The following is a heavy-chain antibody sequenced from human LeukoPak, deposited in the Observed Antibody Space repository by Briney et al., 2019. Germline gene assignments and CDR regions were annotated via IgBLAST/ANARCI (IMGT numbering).Heavy chain of an antibody. V-gene: IGHV5-51*01. J-gene: IGHJ3*02. CDR1: GYSFTSYW. D-gene: IGHD3-22*01. CDR3: AIAPCYYDSSGYYQDAFDI. CDR2: IYPGDSDT. Sequence: GESLKISCKGSGYSFTSYWIGWVRQMPGKGLEWMGIIYPGDSDTRYSPSFQGQVTISADKSISTAYLQWSSLKASDTAMYYCAIAPCYYDSSGYYQDAFDIWGQGTMVTVSS.